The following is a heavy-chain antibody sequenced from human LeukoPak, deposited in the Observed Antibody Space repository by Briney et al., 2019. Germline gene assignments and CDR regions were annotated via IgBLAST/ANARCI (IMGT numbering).Heavy chain of an antibody. CDR3: ARVPAMEWFNP. Sequence: PSETLSLTCTVSGGSISSHYWSWIRQPPGKGLEWIGYNYYSGSTNYNPSLKSRVTISVDTSKNQFSLKLSSVTAADTAVYYCARVPAMEWFNPWGQGTLVTVSS. J-gene: IGHJ5*02. CDR1: GGSISSHY. D-gene: IGHD1-1*01. CDR2: NYYSGST. V-gene: IGHV4-59*11.